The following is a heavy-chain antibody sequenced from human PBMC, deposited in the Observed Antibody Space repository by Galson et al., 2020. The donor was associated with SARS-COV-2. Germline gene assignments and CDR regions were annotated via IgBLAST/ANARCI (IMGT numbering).Heavy chain of an antibody. J-gene: IGHJ2*01. CDR3: ARVQDYYDSSGYYRTYWYFDL. CDR1: GFTFSGYS. Sequence: AGGSLRLSCAASGFTFSGYSMNWVRQAPGKGLEWVSSVNSSGSKKYYADSVKGRFTISRDNAKNSLYLEMNSLRAEDTAVYYCARVQDYYDSSGYYRTYWYFDLWGRGTLVTVSS. D-gene: IGHD3-22*01. CDR2: VNSSGSKK. V-gene: IGHV3-21*01.